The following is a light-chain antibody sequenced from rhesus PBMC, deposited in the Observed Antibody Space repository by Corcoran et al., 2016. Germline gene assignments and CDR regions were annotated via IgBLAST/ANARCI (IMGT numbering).Light chain of an antibody. J-gene: IGKJ1*01. CDR2: YAS. Sequence: DIQMTQSPSSLSASVGDTITITCRASLDVRSFLAWYQQNPGKAPRPLIHYASNLETGVPSRFIGSGSGTDFTLTISSLKPEDFANYYCQQHNTAPWTFGQGTKVEIK. CDR1: LDVRSF. CDR3: QQHNTAPWT. V-gene: IGKV1S14*01.